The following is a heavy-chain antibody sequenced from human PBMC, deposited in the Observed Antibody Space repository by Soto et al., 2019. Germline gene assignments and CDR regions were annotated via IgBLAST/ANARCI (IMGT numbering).Heavy chain of an antibody. V-gene: IGHV1-8*01. CDR2: MNPNSGNT. CDR3: AGEGDYVWGSYRPLDY. D-gene: IGHD3-16*02. J-gene: IGHJ4*02. CDR1: GYTFTSYD. Sequence: ASVKVSCKASGYTFTSYDINWVRQATGQGLEWMGWMNPNSGNTGYAQKFQGRVTMTRSTSISTAYMELSSLRSEDTAVYYYAGEGDYVWGSYRPLDYWGQGTLVTVSS.